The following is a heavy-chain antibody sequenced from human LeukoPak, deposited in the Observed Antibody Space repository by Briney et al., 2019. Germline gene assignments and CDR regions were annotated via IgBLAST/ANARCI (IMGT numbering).Heavy chain of an antibody. V-gene: IGHV1-2*02. Sequence: GASVTVSFKASGYTFTGYYMHWVRQAPGQGLEWMGWINPNSGGTNYAQKFQGRVTMTRDTSISTAYMELSRLRSDDTAVYYCARVSTTVTTLDYWGQGTLVIVSS. CDR2: INPNSGGT. CDR3: ARVSTTVTTLDY. J-gene: IGHJ4*02. D-gene: IGHD4-17*01. CDR1: GYTFTGYY.